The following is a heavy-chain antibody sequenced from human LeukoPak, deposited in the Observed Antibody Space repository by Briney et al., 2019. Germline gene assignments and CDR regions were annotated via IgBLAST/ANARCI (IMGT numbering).Heavy chain of an antibody. V-gene: IGHV3-20*04. CDR2: INWNGGST. Sequence: GGSLRLSREASGFTFSSYSMNWVRQAPGKGLEWVSGINWNGGSTGYADSVKGRFTISRDNAKNSLYLQMNSLRAEDTALYYCARNWAGDAFDIWGQGTMVTVSS. J-gene: IGHJ3*02. CDR3: ARNWAGDAFDI. D-gene: IGHD1-14*01. CDR1: GFTFSSYS.